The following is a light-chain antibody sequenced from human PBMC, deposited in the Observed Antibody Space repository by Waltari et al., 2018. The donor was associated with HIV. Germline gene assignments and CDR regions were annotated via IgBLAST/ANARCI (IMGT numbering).Light chain of an antibody. J-gene: IGKJ4*01. CDR1: QSVSSNY. CDR3: QQYGSSPLT. V-gene: IGKV3-20*01. CDR2: NAS. Sequence: EIVLTQSPGTLSLSPGERATLSCRASQSVSSNYLSWYQQKPGQAPRLRIYNASRRATGIPDRLSGSGSGTDFTLTISRLEPEDFAVYYCQQYGSSPLTFGGGTKVEIK.